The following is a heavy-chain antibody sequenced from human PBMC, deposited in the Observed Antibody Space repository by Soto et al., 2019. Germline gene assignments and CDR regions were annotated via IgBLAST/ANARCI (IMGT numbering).Heavy chain of an antibody. D-gene: IGHD3-9*01. J-gene: IGHJ5*02. CDR2: IYYTGTT. CDR1: GDPLSSGSYY. Sequence: GTLSLTCTVSGDPLSSGSYYWSWIRESPGKRLEWIAYIYYTGTTKYNPSLKSRVTISVDTSKNQFSLRLTSVTAADTAVYYCARAASAYFDLLSAFHPWGQGTLVTVSS. V-gene: IGHV4-61*01. CDR3: ARAASAYFDLLSAFHP.